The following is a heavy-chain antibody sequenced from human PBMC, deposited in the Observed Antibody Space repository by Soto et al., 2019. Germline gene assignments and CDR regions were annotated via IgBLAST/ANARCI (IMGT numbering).Heavy chain of an antibody. CDR1: GHSLTSYG. V-gene: IGHV1-3*01. J-gene: IGHJ5*02. CDR2: INAANGDT. CDR3: VRRHVSATGIDWFDP. D-gene: IGHD6-13*01. Sequence: ASVKVSCKASGHSLTSYGIHWVRQAPGQRLEWMGWINAANGDTIYPPTFQGRVTITRDTSASTAYMELSSLRLEDTAVYYCVRRHVSATGIDWFDPWGQGTLVTVSS.